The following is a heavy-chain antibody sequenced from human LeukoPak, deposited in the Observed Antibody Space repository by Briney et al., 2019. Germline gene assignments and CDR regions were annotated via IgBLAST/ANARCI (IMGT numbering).Heavy chain of an antibody. CDR1: GYTFTTYA. J-gene: IGHJ4*02. V-gene: IGHV7-4-1*02. CDR2: INTNTGNP. Sequence: ASVKVSCKTSGYTFTTYAISWVRQAPGQGLEWMGWINTNTGNPTYAQGFTGRFVFSLDTSVSTAYLQISSLKAEDTAVYYCARTEYDSSGYYQYYFDYWGQGTLVTVSS. CDR3: ARTEYDSSGYYQYYFDY. D-gene: IGHD3-22*01.